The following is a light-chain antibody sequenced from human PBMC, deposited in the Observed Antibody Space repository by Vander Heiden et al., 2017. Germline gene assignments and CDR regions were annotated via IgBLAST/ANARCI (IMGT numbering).Light chain of an antibody. V-gene: IGKV1D-12*01. CDR3: QQANNFPLI. CDR1: QGIFSG. Sequence: DIQMTQSPSSVSASVGDRVTITCRASQGIFSGLDWYQQKPGKAPKLLIYAASNLQSGVPSRFSGSGSGTDFTLTISSLQPEDFATYYCQQANNFPLIFGGGTKVEIK. CDR2: AAS. J-gene: IGKJ4*01.